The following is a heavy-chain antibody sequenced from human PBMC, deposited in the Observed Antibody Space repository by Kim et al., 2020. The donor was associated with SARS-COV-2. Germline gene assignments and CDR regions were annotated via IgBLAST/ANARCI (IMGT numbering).Heavy chain of an antibody. CDR3: ARDRFSMESFDP. Sequence: ASVKVSCKASGYTFTSYAMHWVRQAPGQRLEWMGWINAGNGNTKYSQKFQGRVTITRDTSASTAYMELSSLRSEDTAVYYCARDRFSMESFDPWGQGTLVTVSS. J-gene: IGHJ5*02. CDR1: GYTFTSYA. V-gene: IGHV1-3*01. CDR2: INAGNGNT. D-gene: IGHD3-3*01.